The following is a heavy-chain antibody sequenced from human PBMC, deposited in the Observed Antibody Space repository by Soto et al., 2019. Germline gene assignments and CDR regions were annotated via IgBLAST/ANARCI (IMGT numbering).Heavy chain of an antibody. CDR2: INHSGST. Sequence: SETLSLTCAVYGGSFSGYYCSWIRQPPGKGLEWIGEINHSGSTNYNPSLKSRVTISVDTSKNQFSLKLSSVTAADTAVYYCARGPTYDIAAAGQGHFDYWGQGTLVTVSS. V-gene: IGHV4-34*01. CDR3: ARGPTYDIAAAGQGHFDY. CDR1: GGSFSGYY. D-gene: IGHD6-13*01. J-gene: IGHJ4*02.